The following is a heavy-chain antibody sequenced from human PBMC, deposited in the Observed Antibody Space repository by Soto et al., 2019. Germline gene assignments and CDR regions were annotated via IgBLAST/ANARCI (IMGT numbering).Heavy chain of an antibody. CDR2: IRPKSGVT. J-gene: IGHJ4*02. Sequence: QVQLVQSGAEVKKPGASVKVSCEASGYTFIDYYMHWVRHAPGQGFEWMGRIRPKSGVTNYAQKFQGTVTMTWATSLNTAYMELSSLMSEDTAVYYCARPPGYISDWYYFDLWGQGTLVTVSS. CDR1: GYTFIDYY. CDR3: ARPPGYISDWYYFDL. D-gene: IGHD6-19*01. V-gene: IGHV1-2*02.